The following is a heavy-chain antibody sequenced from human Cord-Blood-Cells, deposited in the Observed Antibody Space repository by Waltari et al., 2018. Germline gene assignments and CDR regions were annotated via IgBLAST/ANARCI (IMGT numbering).Heavy chain of an antibody. J-gene: IGHJ2*01. D-gene: IGHD6-6*01. Sequence: QLQLQESGPGLVKPSETLSLTCTVSGGSISSSSYYWGWIRQPPGKGLEWIGSIYYSGSTYYNPSLKSRVTISVDTSKNQFSLKLSSVTAADTAVYYCARRRSSSSWYFDLWGRGILVTVSS. CDR3: ARRRSSSSWYFDL. CDR1: GGSISSSSYY. CDR2: IYYSGST. V-gene: IGHV4-39*01.